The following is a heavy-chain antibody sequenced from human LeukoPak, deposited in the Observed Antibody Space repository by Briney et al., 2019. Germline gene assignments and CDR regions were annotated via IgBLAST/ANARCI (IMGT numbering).Heavy chain of an antibody. V-gene: IGHV4-34*01. D-gene: IGHD1-26*01. CDR1: GGSFSGYY. CDR3: AKDWELGS. CDR2: TYHSGST. Sequence: SETLSLTCAVYGGSFSGYYWSWIRQPPGKGLEWIGNTYHSGSTNYNPSLKSRVTISLDTSKNQFSLKMSSVTAADTAVYYCAKDWELGSWGQGTLVTISS. J-gene: IGHJ5*02.